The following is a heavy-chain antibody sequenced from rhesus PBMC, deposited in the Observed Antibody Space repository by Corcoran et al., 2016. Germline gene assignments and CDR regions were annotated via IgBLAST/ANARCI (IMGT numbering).Heavy chain of an antibody. CDR2: INKGGGSK. CDR1: GFTFSSYW. V-gene: IGHV3S25*01. J-gene: IGHJ6*01. CDR3: AKDMAAAGGLDS. D-gene: IGHD6-31*01. Sequence: EVQLVESGGGLAKPGGSLRLSCAASGFTFSSYWMNWVRQAPGKGLEWVSDINKGGGSKYNADSVKGPFTIAINNSKNTLSLQMNSLRAEDTAVYYCAKDMAAAGGLDSWGQGVVVTVSS.